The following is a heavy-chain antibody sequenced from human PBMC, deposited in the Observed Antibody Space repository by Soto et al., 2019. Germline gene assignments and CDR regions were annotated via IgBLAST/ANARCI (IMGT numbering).Heavy chain of an antibody. CDR3: VRDSPNGSTYSGYDGIDY. CDR2: IIPLLDIT. J-gene: IGHJ4*02. Sequence: QVQVVQSGAEVKKPGSSVKVSCKASGGTFSNDIITWVRQAPGQGLEWMGRIIPLLDITNYAQKFQGRVTITAAKSTXTXYMEPNSLRSEDTAVYYCVRDSPNGSTYSGYDGIDYWGQGTLVTVSS. V-gene: IGHV1-69*08. CDR1: GGTFSNDI. D-gene: IGHD5-12*01.